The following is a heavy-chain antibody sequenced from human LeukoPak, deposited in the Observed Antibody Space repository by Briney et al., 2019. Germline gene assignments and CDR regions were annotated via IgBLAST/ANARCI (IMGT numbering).Heavy chain of an antibody. J-gene: IGHJ4*02. V-gene: IGHV4-39*02. CDR3: ARLRDTAAETAAVYYFDS. Sequence: SETLSLTCTVSGVSLSGSTYYYWGWIRQSPGKGLEWIGSIYYSGVTYYSPSLESRVTISVDTSKNYFSLNLTSVTAADTAVYFCARLRDTAAETAAVYYFDSWGQGRLVTVSS. CDR1: GVSLSGSTYYY. CDR2: IYYSGVT. D-gene: IGHD6-13*01.